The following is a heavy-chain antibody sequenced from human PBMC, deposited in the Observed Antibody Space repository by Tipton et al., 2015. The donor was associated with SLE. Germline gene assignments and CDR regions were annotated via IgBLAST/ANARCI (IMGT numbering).Heavy chain of an antibody. J-gene: IGHJ6*03. Sequence: TLSLTCTVSGGSIRDTNYFWSWGRQLPRKGLEWIGYIFHTGSAYYNPSLKSRLTLLIDTSKNQFSLSLNSVTAADTAVYYCASTHSTVPARPNYYYYMDVWGTGTTVTVSS. D-gene: IGHD4-17*01. CDR1: GGSIRDTNYF. V-gene: IGHV4-31*03. CDR2: IFHTGSA. CDR3: ASTHSTVPARPNYYYYMDV.